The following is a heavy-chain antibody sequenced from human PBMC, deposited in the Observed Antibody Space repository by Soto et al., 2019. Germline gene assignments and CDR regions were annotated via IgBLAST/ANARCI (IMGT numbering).Heavy chain of an antibody. D-gene: IGHD2-15*01. CDR1: GGSISSSSYY. Sequence: QLQLQESGPGLVKPSETLSLTYTVSGGSISSSSYYWGWIRQPPGKGLEWIGSIYYSGSTYYNPSLKSRVTISVDTSKNQFSLKLSSVTAADTAVYYCARLPIVVVVAATHKDAFDIWGQGTMVTVSS. J-gene: IGHJ3*02. CDR3: ARLPIVVVVAATHKDAFDI. CDR2: IYYSGST. V-gene: IGHV4-39*01.